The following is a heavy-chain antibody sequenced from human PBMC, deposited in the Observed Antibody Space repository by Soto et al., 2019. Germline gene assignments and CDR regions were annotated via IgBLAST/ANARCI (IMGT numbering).Heavy chain of an antibody. CDR2: ISGSGGSA. V-gene: IGHV3-23*01. D-gene: IGHD2-15*01. Sequence: GGSLRLSCTVSGFTCSSYVMSWVRQAPGKGLEWVSAISGSGGSAYYADSVKGRFTISRDNSKNTLYLQMNSLRAEDTAVYYCAKGKAIAGTDYWGQGTLVTVSS. CDR1: GFTCSSYV. CDR3: AKGKAIAGTDY. J-gene: IGHJ4*02.